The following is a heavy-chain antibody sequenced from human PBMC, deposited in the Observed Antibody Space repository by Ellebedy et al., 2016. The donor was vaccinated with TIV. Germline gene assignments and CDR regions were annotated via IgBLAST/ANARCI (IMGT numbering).Heavy chain of an antibody. D-gene: IGHD2-15*01. V-gene: IGHV3-74*01. CDR1: GFTFSRSW. Sequence: GGSLRLXCAASGFTFSRSWMHWVRQAPGKGPVWVSVINTDGSVTRYADFVKGRFTISRDNSKNTLYLQMNSLRAEDTAVYYCATGGYCSGGTCYSFDYWGQGTLVTVSS. J-gene: IGHJ4*02. CDR3: ATGGYCSGGTCYSFDY. CDR2: INTDGSVT.